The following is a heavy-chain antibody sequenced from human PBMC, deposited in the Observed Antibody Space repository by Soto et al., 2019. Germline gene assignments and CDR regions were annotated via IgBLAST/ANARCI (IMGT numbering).Heavy chain of an antibody. CDR2: ISGTGSGT. Sequence: EVQLLESGGGLAQPGGSLRLSCGTSGFTFSTYAMNWVRQAPGKGLEWVSTISGTGSGTYYTNSVKGRFTISRDNYTTTLYLKRNSLRGEDTAIYYCGRQDDYHTGGSKYYGVDVWGQGTTVTVSS. V-gene: IGHV3-23*01. D-gene: IGHD2-15*01. CDR1: GFTFSTYA. J-gene: IGHJ6*02. CDR3: GRQDDYHTGGSKYYGVDV.